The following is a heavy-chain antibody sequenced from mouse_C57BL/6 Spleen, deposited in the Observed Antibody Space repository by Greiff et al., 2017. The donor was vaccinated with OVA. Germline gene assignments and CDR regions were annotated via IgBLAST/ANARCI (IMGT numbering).Heavy chain of an antibody. Sequence: VQLQESGAELVRPGASVTLSCKASGYTFTDYEMHWVKQTPVHGLEWIGAIDPETGGTAYNQKFKGKAILTADKSSSTAYMELRSLTSEDSAVYYCTELRHYYFDYWGQGTTLTVSS. CDR2: IDPETGGT. CDR3: TELRHYYFDY. D-gene: IGHD1-2*01. V-gene: IGHV1-15*01. J-gene: IGHJ2*01. CDR1: GYTFTDYE.